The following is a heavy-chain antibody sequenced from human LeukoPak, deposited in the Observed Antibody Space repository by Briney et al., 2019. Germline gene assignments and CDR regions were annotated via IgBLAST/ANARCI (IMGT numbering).Heavy chain of an antibody. CDR2: ISSGGMWI. D-gene: IGHD6-25*01. CDR3: VRGERVDY. Sequence: GGSLRLSCAASGFTFSSYSMNWVRQAPGKGLEWVSSISSGGMWIYYADSLKGRFTISRDNAKNTLYVQMNSLRAEDTAVYYCVRGERVDYWGQGTLVTVSS. CDR1: GFTFSSYS. J-gene: IGHJ4*02. V-gene: IGHV3-21*01.